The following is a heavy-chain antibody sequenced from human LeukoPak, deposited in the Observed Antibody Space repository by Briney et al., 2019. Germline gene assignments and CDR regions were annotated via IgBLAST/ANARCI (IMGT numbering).Heavy chain of an antibody. Sequence: GASVKVSCKASGGTFSSYAISWVRQAPGQGLEWMGGIIPIFGTANYAQKFQGRVTITADESTSTAYMELSSLRSEDTAVYYCARGWDYSNYLSFDYWGQGTLVTVSS. V-gene: IGHV1-69*13. CDR2: IIPIFGTA. CDR3: ARGWDYSNYLSFDY. D-gene: IGHD4-11*01. CDR1: GGTFSSYA. J-gene: IGHJ4*02.